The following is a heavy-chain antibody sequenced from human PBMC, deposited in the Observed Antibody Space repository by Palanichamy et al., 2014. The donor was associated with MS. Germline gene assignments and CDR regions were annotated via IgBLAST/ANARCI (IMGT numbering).Heavy chain of an antibody. Sequence: QVQLVQSGAEVKKPGASVKISCKTFGFTFITYYMHWVRQAPGQGLEWMAIINLSDGRPHYAQSLEGRLTLTTDTSTSTVFLELSSLRVDDTAVYYCSRVPRYFDNDGFYPSLLEAFDLWGQGTMVTVSP. CDR3: SRVPRYFDNDGFYPSLLEAFDL. CDR2: INLSDGRP. CDR1: GFTFITYY. V-gene: IGHV1-46*04. D-gene: IGHD3-22*01. J-gene: IGHJ3*01.